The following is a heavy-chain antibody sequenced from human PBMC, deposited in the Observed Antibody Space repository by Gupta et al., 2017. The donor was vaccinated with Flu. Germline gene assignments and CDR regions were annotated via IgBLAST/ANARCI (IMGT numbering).Heavy chain of an antibody. Sequence: QVQLVESGGGLVKPGGSLRLSCTASGFTFSDDYMSWIRQAPGKGLEWVSYISSSSSYTNYADSVKGRFTISRDNAKNSLYLQMNSLRAEDTAVYYCARDGGSYYGSAFDIWGQGTMVTVSS. CDR2: ISSSSSYT. CDR3: ARDGGSYYGSAFDI. J-gene: IGHJ3*02. V-gene: IGHV3-11*05. D-gene: IGHD1-26*01. CDR1: GFTFSDDY.